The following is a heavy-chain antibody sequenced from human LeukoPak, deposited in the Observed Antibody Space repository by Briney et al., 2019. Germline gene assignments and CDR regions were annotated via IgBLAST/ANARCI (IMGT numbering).Heavy chain of an antibody. D-gene: IGHD3-3*01. J-gene: IGHJ4*02. CDR2: IYSGGST. Sequence: GGSLRLSCAASGFTVSSNYTSWVRQAPGKGLEWLSVIYSGGSTYYADSVKGRFTISRDNSKNTLYLQMNSLRAEDTAMYYCARASYTNDFWSGYYDFDYWGQGTLVTVSS. V-gene: IGHV3-66*02. CDR3: ARASYTNDFWSGYYDFDY. CDR1: GFTVSSNY.